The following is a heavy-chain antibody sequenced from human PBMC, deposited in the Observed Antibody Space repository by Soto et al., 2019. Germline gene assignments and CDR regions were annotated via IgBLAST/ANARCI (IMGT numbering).Heavy chain of an antibody. CDR2: INRNSGGT. J-gene: IGHJ6*02. V-gene: IGHV1-2*04. CDR3: ARSSTDGDYVSYDDGMDV. D-gene: IGHD4-17*01. CDR1: GYTFTGYY. Sequence: ASVKVSCKASGYTFTGYYMHWGRRAPGQGLEWMGWINRNSGGTNYAQKFQGWVTMTSDTSISTAYMELSRLRSDDTAVYSCARSSTDGDYVSYDDGMDVWGQGTTVTVSS.